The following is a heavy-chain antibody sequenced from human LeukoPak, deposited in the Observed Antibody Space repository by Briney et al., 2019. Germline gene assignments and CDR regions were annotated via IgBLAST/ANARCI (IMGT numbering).Heavy chain of an antibody. Sequence: PGGSLRLSCAASGLTFRNYVMTWVRQAPGKGLEWVSTITDRGDRAYHADSVRGRFTISRDNSKNTLSLQMNSLGAEDTAVYYCATWAGGSTGFEIWGQGTMVTVSS. D-gene: IGHD1-26*01. CDR3: ATWAGGSTGFEI. V-gene: IGHV3-23*01. CDR1: GLTFRNYV. CDR2: ITDRGDRA. J-gene: IGHJ3*02.